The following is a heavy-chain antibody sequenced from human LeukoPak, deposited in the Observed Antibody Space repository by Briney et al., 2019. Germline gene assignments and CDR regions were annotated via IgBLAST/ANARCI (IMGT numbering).Heavy chain of an antibody. CDR1: GFTFSSYA. CDR3: AKGEYYYDSSGYYFDY. J-gene: IGHJ4*02. CDR2: ISGSGGST. V-gene: IGHV3-23*01. Sequence: GGSLRLSCAASGFTFSSYAMSWVRQAPGKGLEWVSAISGSGGSTYYADSVKGRFTISRDNSKNTLYLQMNSLRAEDTAVYYCAKGEYYYDSSGYYFDYWGQGALVTVSS. D-gene: IGHD3-22*01.